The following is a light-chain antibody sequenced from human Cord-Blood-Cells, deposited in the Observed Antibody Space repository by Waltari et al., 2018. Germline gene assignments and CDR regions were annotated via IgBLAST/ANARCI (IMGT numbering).Light chain of an antibody. V-gene: IGLV2-14*01. CDR1: SSDVGGYNY. Sequence: QSALTQPASVSGSPGQSITISCTGTSSDVGGYNYVSCYQQHPGKAPKLMIYDVSKRPSGVSYRLSGSKSGNTASLTISGLQAEDEADYYCSSYTSSSTSYVFGTGTKVTVL. J-gene: IGLJ1*01. CDR2: DVS. CDR3: SSYTSSSTSYV.